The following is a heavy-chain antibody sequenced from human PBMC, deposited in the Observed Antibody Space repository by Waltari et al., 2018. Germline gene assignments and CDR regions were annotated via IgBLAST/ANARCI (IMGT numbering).Heavy chain of an antibody. V-gene: IGHV1-2*06. CDR2: INPNSGGT. Sequence: QVQLVQSGAEVKKPGASVKVSCKASGYTFTGYYMPWVRQAPGQGLEWMGRINPNSGGTNYAQKFQGRVTMTRDTSISTAYMELSRLRSDDTAVYYCARETCSGGSCYPDYWGQGTLVTVSS. J-gene: IGHJ4*02. CDR1: GYTFTGYY. D-gene: IGHD2-15*01. CDR3: ARETCSGGSCYPDY.